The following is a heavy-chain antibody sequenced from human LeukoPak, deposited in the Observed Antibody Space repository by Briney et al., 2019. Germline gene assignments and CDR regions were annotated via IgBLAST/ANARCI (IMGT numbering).Heavy chain of an antibody. CDR2: FIPIFGTA. CDR1: GGTFSSYA. D-gene: IGHD4/OR15-4a*01. J-gene: IGHJ4*02. V-gene: IGHV1-69*13. CDR3: ARDGHYGGLDY. Sequence: ASVKVSCKASGGTFSSYAISWVRQAPGQGLEWMGGFIPIFGTANYAQKFQGRVTITADESTSTAYMELSSLRSEDTAVYYCARDGHYGGLDYWGQGTLVTVSS.